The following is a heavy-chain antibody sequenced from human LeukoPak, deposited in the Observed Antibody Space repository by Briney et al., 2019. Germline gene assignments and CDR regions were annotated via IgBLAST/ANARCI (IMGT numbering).Heavy chain of an antibody. V-gene: IGHV1-18*01. CDR1: NSTFSG. J-gene: IGHJ4*02. Sequence: ASVKVSCKASNSTFSGMSWVRQAPGQGLEWMGWIGAYSGDTHYAQKVQDRVTLTADTSTNTAFMELRSLTSDDTAFYYCARAPMGTAAFYWGQGTLVTVSS. CDR2: IGAYSGDT. D-gene: IGHD2-2*01. CDR3: ARAPMGTAAFY.